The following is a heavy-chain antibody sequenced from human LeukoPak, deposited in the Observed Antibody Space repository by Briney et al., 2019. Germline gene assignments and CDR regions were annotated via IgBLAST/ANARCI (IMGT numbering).Heavy chain of an antibody. Sequence: ASVKVSCKVSGYTLTELSMHWVRQAPGKGLEWMGGFDPEDGETIYAQKSQGRVTMTEDTSTDTAYMELSSLRSEDTAVYYCASICSSTSRYVNDYWGQGTLVTVSS. CDR1: GYTLTELS. J-gene: IGHJ4*02. CDR3: ASICSSTSRYVNDY. D-gene: IGHD2-2*01. CDR2: FDPEDGET. V-gene: IGHV1-24*01.